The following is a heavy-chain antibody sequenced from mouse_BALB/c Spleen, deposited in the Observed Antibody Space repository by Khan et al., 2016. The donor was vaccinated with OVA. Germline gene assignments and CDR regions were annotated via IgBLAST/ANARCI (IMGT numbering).Heavy chain of an antibody. CDR2: IWAGGST. V-gene: IGHV2-9*02. Sequence: QVQLKESGPGLVAPSQSLSITCTASGFSLTSYGVHWVRQPPGKGLEWLGVIWAGGSTNYNSALMSRLIISTDNSKSQVCLKMNSLQTDDTAMYYCARLEDIWGQGTTLTVSS. J-gene: IGHJ2*01. CDR1: GFSLTSYG. D-gene: IGHD1-3*01. CDR3: ARLEDI.